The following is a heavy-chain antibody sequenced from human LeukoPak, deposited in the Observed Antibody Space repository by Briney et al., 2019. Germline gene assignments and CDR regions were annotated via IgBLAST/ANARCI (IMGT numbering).Heavy chain of an antibody. CDR1: GFTFSSYA. CDR3: AKMSSWFGELWL. CDR2: ISGSGGST. D-gene: IGHD3-10*01. J-gene: IGHJ4*02. V-gene: IGHV3-23*01. Sequence: GGSLRLSCAASGFTFSSYAMSRVRQAPGKGLEWVSAISGSGGSTYYADSVKGRFTISRDNSKNTLYLQMNSLRAEDTAVYYCAKMSSWFGELWLWGQGTLVTVSS.